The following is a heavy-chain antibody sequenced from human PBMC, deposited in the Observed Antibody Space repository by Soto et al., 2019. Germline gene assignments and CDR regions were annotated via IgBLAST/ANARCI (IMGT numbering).Heavy chain of an antibody. CDR1: GFTFTSFA. V-gene: IGHV3-23*01. CDR2: ISGSGGAT. D-gene: IGHD2-8*01. CDR3: ARLMGTSFDL. J-gene: IGHJ4*02. Sequence: PGGSLRLSCAASGFTFTSFAVSWVRQAPGKGLEWVSAISGSGGATYYADSVKGRFTVSRDNSRNTVYLQMNSLKTEDTAVYFCARLMGTSFDLWGQGTLVTVSS.